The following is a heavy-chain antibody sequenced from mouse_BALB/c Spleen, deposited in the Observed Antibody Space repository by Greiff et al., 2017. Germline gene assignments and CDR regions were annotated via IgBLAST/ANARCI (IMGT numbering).Heavy chain of an antibody. CDR3: NLYYGYEGYY. CDR1: GFNIKDYY. D-gene: IGHD1-2*01. CDR2: IDPENGDT. J-gene: IGHJ2*01. Sequence: VHVKQSGAELVRSGASVKLSCTASGFNIKDYYMHWVKQRPEQGLEWIGWIDPENGDTEYAPKFQGKATMTADTSSNTAYLQLSSLTSEDTAVYYCNLYYGYEGYYWGQGTTLTVSS. V-gene: IGHV14-4*02.